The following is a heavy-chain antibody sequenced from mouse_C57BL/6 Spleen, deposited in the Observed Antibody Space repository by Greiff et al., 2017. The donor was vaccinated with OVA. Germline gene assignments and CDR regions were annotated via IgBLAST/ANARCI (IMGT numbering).Heavy chain of an antibody. V-gene: IGHV1-50*01. CDR2: IDPSDSYT. CDR1: GYTFTSYW. J-gene: IGHJ3*01. CDR3: AYLTGGFAD. D-gene: IGHD4-1*01. Sequence: QVQLQQPGAELVKPGASVKLSCKASGYTFTSYWMQWVKQRPGQGLEWIGEIDPSDSYTNYNQKFKGEATLTVDTSSSTAYMQLSSLTSEDSAVYYCAYLTGGFADWGQGTLVTVSA.